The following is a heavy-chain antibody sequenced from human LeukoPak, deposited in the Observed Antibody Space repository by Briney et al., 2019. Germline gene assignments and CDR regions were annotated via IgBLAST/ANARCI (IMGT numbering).Heavy chain of an antibody. CDR2: INSDGSTT. Sequence: GGSLRLSCAASGFTFSSHFMHWVRQAPGKGLVWVSRINSDGSTTTYADSVKGRFTISRDNVKNTLYLQMNSLRAEDTAMYYCARGNYYAMDVWGQGTTVTVFS. CDR1: GFTFSSHF. CDR3: ARGNYYAMDV. V-gene: IGHV3-74*01. J-gene: IGHJ6*02.